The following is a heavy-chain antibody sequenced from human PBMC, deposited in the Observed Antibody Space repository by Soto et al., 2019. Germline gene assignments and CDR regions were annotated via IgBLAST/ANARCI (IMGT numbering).Heavy chain of an antibody. Sequence: QLQLQESGPGLVKPSETLSLTCTVSGGSISSSSYYWGWIRQPPGKGLEWIGSIYYSGSTYYNPSLKSRVTISVDTSKNQFSLKLSSVTAADTAVYYCARQVVVVAATLSAFDYWGQGTLVTVSS. CDR1: GGSISSSSYY. J-gene: IGHJ4*02. CDR3: ARQVVVVAATLSAFDY. D-gene: IGHD2-15*01. V-gene: IGHV4-39*01. CDR2: IYYSGST.